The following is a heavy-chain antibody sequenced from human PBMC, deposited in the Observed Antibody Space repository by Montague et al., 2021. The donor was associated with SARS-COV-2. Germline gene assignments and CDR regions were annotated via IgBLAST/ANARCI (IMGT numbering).Heavy chain of an antibody. CDR2: IYTSGST. D-gene: IGHD6-13*01. V-gene: IGHV4-4*07. CDR1: GGSISSYY. J-gene: IGHJ4*02. CDR3: ARVWYSSSWYYFDY. Sequence: SETLSLTCTVSGGSISSYYWSWIRQPAGKGLEWIGRIYTSGSTNXNPSLKSRVTMSVDTSKNQFPLKLSSVTAADTAVYYCARVWYSSSWYYFDYWGQGTLVTVSS.